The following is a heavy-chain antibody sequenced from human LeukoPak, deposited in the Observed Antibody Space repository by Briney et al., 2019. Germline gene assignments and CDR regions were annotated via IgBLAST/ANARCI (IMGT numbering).Heavy chain of an antibody. V-gene: IGHV1-2*02. J-gene: IGHJ5*02. Sequence: ASVTVSCKAPGYSFSDYYINWVRQAPGQGPEWMGWINPGSSGTNYAQKFQGRVTMSSATSITTVYMELSRLRFDDTAVFYCTREARAGNWFDPWGQGTLVT. D-gene: IGHD5-12*01. CDR2: INPGSSGT. CDR1: GYSFSDYY. CDR3: TREARAGNWFDP.